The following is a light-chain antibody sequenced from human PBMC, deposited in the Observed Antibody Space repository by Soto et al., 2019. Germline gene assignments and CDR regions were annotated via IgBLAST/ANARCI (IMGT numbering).Light chain of an antibody. CDR1: SRDVGAYNY. V-gene: IGLV2-14*01. CDR2: EVS. CDR3: SSYTSANTIV. Sequence: QSVLTQAASVSGSPGQSITISCTGTSRDVGAYNYVSWYQQHPGKAPKLMIYEVSYRPSGVSNCFSGSKSGSTASLTISGLQAEDVADYFCSSYTSANTIVFGRGTKVTLL. J-gene: IGLJ6*01.